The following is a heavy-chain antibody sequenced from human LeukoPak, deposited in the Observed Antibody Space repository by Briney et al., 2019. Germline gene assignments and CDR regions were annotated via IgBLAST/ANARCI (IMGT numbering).Heavy chain of an antibody. Sequence: GGSLRLSCAASGFTFSSYWMHWARQAPGKGLVWVSRINSDGSSTSYADSVKGRFTISRDNAKNTLYLQMNSLRAEDTAVYYCAREDYDILTGYQFPDYWGQGTLVTVSS. CDR1: GFTFSSYW. D-gene: IGHD3-9*01. CDR3: AREDYDILTGYQFPDY. V-gene: IGHV3-74*01. J-gene: IGHJ4*02. CDR2: INSDGSST.